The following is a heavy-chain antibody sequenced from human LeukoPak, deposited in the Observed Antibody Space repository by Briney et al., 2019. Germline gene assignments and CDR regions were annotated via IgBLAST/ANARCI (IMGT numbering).Heavy chain of an antibody. V-gene: IGHV1-24*01. J-gene: IGHJ6*02. Sequence: GASVKVSCKVSGYTLTELSMHWVRQAPGKGLEWMGGFDPEDGETIYAQKFQGRVTMTEDTSTDTAYMELSSLRSEDTAVYYCATGPGRELYYYYGMDVWGQGTTVTVSS. CDR3: ATGPGRELYYYYGMDV. D-gene: IGHD1-26*01. CDR1: GYTLTELS. CDR2: FDPEDGET.